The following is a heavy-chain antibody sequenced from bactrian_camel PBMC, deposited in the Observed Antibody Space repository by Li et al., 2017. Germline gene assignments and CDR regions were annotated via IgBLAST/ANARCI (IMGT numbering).Heavy chain of an antibody. J-gene: IGHJ6*01. CDR1: GYTVSSYC. CDR3: VADSSFRCRGLSISLFQSSFSY. D-gene: IGHD7*01. Sequence: QLVESGGGSVQAGGSLRLSCAASGYTVSSYCMAWFRQVPGREREGVAGIEDDGRISYADAVEGRFTISPGNATNTVSLQMNGLKPEDTAMYYCVADSSFRCRGLSISLFQSSFSYWGQGTQVTVS. V-gene: IGHV3S9*01. CDR2: IEDDGRI.